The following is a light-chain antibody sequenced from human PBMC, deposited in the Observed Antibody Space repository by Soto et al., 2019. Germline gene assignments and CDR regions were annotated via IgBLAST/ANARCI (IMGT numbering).Light chain of an antibody. CDR3: NSYTSSNTYV. CDR1: NSDIGGYNY. J-gene: IGLJ1*01. Sequence: QSVLTQPASLSGSPGQSITISCTGTNSDIGGYNYVSWYQQHPGKAPKLMIYDVTNRPSGVPNRFSGSKSGNTASLTISGLQAEDEADYYCNSYTSSNTYVFGTGTKVTVL. CDR2: DVT. V-gene: IGLV2-14*01.